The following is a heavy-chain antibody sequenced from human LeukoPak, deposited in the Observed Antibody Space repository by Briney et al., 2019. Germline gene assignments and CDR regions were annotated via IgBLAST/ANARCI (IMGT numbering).Heavy chain of an antibody. CDR1: GYTFTDYY. Sequence: GASVKVSCEASGYTFTDYYIHRVREAPGQGLEWMGIINPSSGSTGYAQKFQDRVTMTRDTSTSTLYLELSSLWSEDTAVYYCARGGSGSHYSPFDYWGQGTLVTVSS. D-gene: IGHD3-10*01. V-gene: IGHV1-46*01. J-gene: IGHJ4*02. CDR3: ARGGSGSHYSPFDY. CDR2: INPSSGST.